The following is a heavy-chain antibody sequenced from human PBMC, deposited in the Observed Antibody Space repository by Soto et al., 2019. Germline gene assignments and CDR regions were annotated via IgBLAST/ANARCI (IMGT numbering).Heavy chain of an antibody. J-gene: IGHJ4*02. CDR2: IYPGDSDT. V-gene: IGHV5-51*01. D-gene: IGHD3-22*01. CDR1: GHMFGDYW. Sequence: GESLKISWKGSGHMFGDYWSGWMRQMPGKGLEWMGIIYPGDSDTRYSPSFPGQVTITVDKSINTAYLQWSRLKASDTAIYYCARQRLWETSGYYYFENWGQGTFVTVSS. CDR3: ARQRLWETSGYYYFEN.